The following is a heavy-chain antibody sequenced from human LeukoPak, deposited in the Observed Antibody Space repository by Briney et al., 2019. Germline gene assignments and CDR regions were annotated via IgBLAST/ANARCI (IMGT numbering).Heavy chain of an antibody. CDR1: GGSFSGYY. V-gene: IGHV4-34*01. CDR3: VSEYSSGRRFDY. Sequence: SETLSLTCAVYGGSFSGYYWSWIRQPPGKGLEWIGEINHSGSTNYNPSLKSRVTISVDTSKNQFSLKLSSVTAADTAVYYCVSEYSSGRRFDYWGQGTLVTVSS. J-gene: IGHJ4*02. CDR2: INHSGST. D-gene: IGHD6-19*01.